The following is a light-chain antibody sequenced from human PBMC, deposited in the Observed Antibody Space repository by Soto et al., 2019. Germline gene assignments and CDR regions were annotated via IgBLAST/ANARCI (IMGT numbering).Light chain of an antibody. CDR2: AAS. J-gene: IGKJ1*01. V-gene: IGKV1-39*01. Sequence: DIQMTQSPSSLSASVEDRVIITCRASQSISNHLNWDQQTPGKAPKLLIFAASRLQRGVPSRFSGSRSGPDFTLTISSLQPEDFATYYCQQSYSSPPTFGQGTKVDIK. CDR3: QQSYSSPPT. CDR1: QSISNH.